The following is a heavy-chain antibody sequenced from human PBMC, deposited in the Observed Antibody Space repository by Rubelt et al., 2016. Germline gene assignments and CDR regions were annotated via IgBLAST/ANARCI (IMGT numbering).Heavy chain of an antibody. D-gene: IGHD6-13*01. CDR3: AADFLGAAGTGD. CDR2: IYYSGST. Sequence: QVQLQESGPGLVKPSETLSLTCTVSGGSISNYYWSWIRQPPGKGLEWIGNIYYSGSTTYNPSLKSRVTISVDTSKNQFSLKLSSVTAADTAVYYCAADFLGAAGTGDWGQGTLVTVSS. V-gene: IGHV4-59*12. J-gene: IGHJ4*02. CDR1: GGSISNYY.